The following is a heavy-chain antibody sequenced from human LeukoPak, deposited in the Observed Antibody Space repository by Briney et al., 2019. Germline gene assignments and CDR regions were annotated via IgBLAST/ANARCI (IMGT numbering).Heavy chain of an antibody. CDR1: GFTFSSYA. D-gene: IGHD5-18*01. Sequence: PGGSLRLSCAASGFTFSSYAMSWVRQAPGKGLEWVSAISGSGGSTYYADSVKGRFTISRDNSKNTLYLQMNSLRAEDTAVYYCAKDRSRVDTAMVTGYWGQGTLVTVSS. CDR2: ISGSGGST. CDR3: AKDRSRVDTAMVTGY. V-gene: IGHV3-23*01. J-gene: IGHJ4*02.